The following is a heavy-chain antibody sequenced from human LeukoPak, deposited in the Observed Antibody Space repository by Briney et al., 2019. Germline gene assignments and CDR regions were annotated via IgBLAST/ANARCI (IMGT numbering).Heavy chain of an antibody. J-gene: IGHJ4*02. D-gene: IGHD3-22*01. V-gene: IGHV1-8*01. CDR1: GYTFTSYD. CDR2: INPNSGNT. CDR3: ARALPDPFYYYDSSGPLDY. Sequence: GASVKVSCKASGYTFTSYDINWVRQATGQGLEWMGWINPNSGNTGYAQKFQGRVTMTRNTSISTAYMELSSLRSEDTAVYYCARALPDPFYYYDSSGPLDYWGQGTLVTVSS.